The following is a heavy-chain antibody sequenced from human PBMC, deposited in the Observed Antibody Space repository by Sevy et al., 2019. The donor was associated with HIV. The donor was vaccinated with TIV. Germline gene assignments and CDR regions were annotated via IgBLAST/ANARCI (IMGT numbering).Heavy chain of an antibody. Sequence: GESLKISCKGSGYSFTKYWIGWVRQMPGKGLEWMGIIYPGDSDTRYRPSFQGQVTISADKSISTAYLQWSSLKASDTAMYYCTSLGGNDTSGYHFFDHWGQGTRVTVSS. V-gene: IGHV5-51*01. D-gene: IGHD3-22*01. J-gene: IGHJ4*02. CDR1: GYSFTKYW. CDR3: TSLGGNDTSGYHFFDH. CDR2: IYPGDSDT.